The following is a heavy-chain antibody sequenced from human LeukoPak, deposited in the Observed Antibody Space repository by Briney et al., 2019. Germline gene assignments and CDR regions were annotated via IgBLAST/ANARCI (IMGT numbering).Heavy chain of an antibody. J-gene: IGHJ4*02. CDR1: GFTFGSYA. V-gene: IGHV3-21*01. CDR2: ISSSSSYI. D-gene: IGHD6-19*01. CDR3: ARVGVAVAGDDFDY. Sequence: PGGSLRLSCAASGFTFGSYAMGWVRQAPGKGLEWVSSISSSSSYIYYADSVKGRFTISRDNAKNSLYLQMNSLRAEDTAVYYCARVGVAVAGDDFDYWGQGTLVTVSS.